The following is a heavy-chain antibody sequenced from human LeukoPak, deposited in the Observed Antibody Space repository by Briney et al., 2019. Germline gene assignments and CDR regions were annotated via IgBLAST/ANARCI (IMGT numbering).Heavy chain of an antibody. V-gene: IGHV3-23*01. Sequence: GGSLTLSCAASGFIFNDRGFNWVRQAPGKGLEWVSVITGSGGVTHYAGSVKGRFTISRDNSKNTLYLQMNNLRVEDTARYYCAKDGLYYDGSTHIYYFDYWGQGTLVAVSS. CDR2: ITGSGGVT. D-gene: IGHD3-22*01. J-gene: IGHJ4*02. CDR1: GFIFNDRG. CDR3: AKDGLYYDGSTHIYYFDY.